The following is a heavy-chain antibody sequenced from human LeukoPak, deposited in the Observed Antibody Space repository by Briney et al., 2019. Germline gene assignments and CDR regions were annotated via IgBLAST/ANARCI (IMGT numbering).Heavy chain of an antibody. V-gene: IGHV1-69*06. Sequence: GASVKVSCKASGGTFSSYAISWVRQAPGQGLEWMGGIIPIFGTANYAQKFQGRVTITADKSTSTAYMELSSLRSEDTAVYYCARASPYYYDSSGYYLPDYWGQGTLVTVSS. D-gene: IGHD3-22*01. CDR2: IIPIFGTA. CDR1: GGTFSSYA. J-gene: IGHJ4*02. CDR3: ARASPYYYDSSGYYLPDY.